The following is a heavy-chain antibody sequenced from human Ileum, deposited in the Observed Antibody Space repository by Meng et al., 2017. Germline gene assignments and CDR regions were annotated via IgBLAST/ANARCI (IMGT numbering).Heavy chain of an antibody. D-gene: IGHD3-10*01. V-gene: IGHV1-2*06. CDR2: INPNKDDT. CDR1: GYTFTSYS. CDR3: ASDGAATYNGLDY. J-gene: IGHJ4*02. Sequence: SVTVSCKTSGYTFTSYSINWVRQAPGQGLEWMGRINPNKDDTDYAQKFQGRVTMTRDTSISTAYMELTRLKSDDTAVYYCASDGAATYNGLDYWGQGTLVTVSS.